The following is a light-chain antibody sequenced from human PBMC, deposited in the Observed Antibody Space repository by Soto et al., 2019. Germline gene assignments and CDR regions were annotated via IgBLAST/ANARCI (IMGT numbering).Light chain of an antibody. CDR1: QSVGSSY. V-gene: IGKV3-20*01. CDR3: QHYGSAPSMYT. Sequence: EIVLTQSPGTLSLSPGERATLSCRASQSVGSSYLAWYQQKPGQAPRLLIYGASSRATGIPDRFCGSGSGSDFALPISCLEPEDIAVYYCQHYGSAPSMYTFGQGTKLEIK. J-gene: IGKJ2*01. CDR2: GAS.